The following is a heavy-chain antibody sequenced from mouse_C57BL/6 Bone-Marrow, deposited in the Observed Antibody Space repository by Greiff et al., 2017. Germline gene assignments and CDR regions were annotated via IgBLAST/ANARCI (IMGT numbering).Heavy chain of an antibody. CDR1: GYTFTSYW. Sequence: QVQLQQPGAELVQPGASVKLSCKASGYTFTSYWMHWVKQRPGQGPEWIGMIHPNSGSTTYNEKFKSKSTLTVDKSSSTAYMHLRSLTSEESEVEDCERGERGREGAGLAYWGQGTLVTVSA. CDR3: ERGERGREGAGLAY. D-gene: IGHD3-3*01. V-gene: IGHV1-64*01. J-gene: IGHJ3*01. CDR2: IHPNSGST.